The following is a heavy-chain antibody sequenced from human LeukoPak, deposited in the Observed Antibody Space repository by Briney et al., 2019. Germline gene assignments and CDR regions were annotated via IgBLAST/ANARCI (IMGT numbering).Heavy chain of an antibody. D-gene: IGHD3-16*02. CDR3: ARIAFGGHIVAQDY. V-gene: IGHV4-34*01. J-gene: IGHJ4*02. CDR2: ITPTGGA. Sequence: SETLSLTCAVYGGSFSGYCWSWIRQPPGKGLEWIGEITPTGGAKYSPPLKSRVTISVDTSKNQFSLRLRSVTAADTAMYYCARIAFGGHIVAQDYWGQGTLVSVSS. CDR1: GGSFSGYC.